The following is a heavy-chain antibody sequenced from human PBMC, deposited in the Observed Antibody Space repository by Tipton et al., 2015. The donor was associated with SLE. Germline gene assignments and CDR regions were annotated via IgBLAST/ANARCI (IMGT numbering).Heavy chain of an antibody. D-gene: IGHD3-3*01. Sequence: TLSLTCTVSGGSISSSSYYWGWIRQPPGKGLEWIGSIYYSGSTYYNPSLKSRVTISVDTSKNQFSLKLSSVTAADTAVYYCARQARFLEWPLLPWGQGTMVTVSS. V-gene: IGHV4-39*01. CDR3: ARQARFLEWPLLP. CDR2: IYYSGST. CDR1: GGSISSSSYY. J-gene: IGHJ5*02.